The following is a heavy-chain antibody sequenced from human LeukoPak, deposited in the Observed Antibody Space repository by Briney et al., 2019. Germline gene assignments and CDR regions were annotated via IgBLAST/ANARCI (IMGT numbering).Heavy chain of an antibody. J-gene: IGHJ3*02. D-gene: IGHD1-26*01. V-gene: IGHV4-39*01. CDR3: AILIVGSDAFDI. Sequence: PSETLSLTCTVSGGSIRYSSYYWGWIRQPPGKGLEWIGSIYYSGRTYYNPSLKSRVTISVDTSKNQFSLKLSSVTAADTAVYYCAILIVGSDAFDIWGQGTMVTVSS. CDR2: IYYSGRT. CDR1: GGSIRYSSYY.